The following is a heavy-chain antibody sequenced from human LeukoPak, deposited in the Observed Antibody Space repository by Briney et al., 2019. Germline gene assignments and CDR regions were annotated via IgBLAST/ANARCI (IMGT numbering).Heavy chain of an antibody. J-gene: IGHJ4*02. CDR2: VNLQGST. Sequence: SETLSLTCGVSGGSITNTNYWTWVRQPPGKGLEWIGEVNLQGSTNYNPSLMGRVAISVDKSENHISLQLTSVTAADTAVYYCAREGGPYRPLDYSGQGSLVTVSS. CDR1: GGSITNTNY. CDR3: AREGGPYRPLDY. V-gene: IGHV4-4*02.